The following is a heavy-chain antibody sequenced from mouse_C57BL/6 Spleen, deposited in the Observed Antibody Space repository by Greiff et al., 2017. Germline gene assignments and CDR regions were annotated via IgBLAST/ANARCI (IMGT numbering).Heavy chain of an antibody. CDR3: ARYEYLPFDY. V-gene: IGHV1-66*01. CDR1: GYSFTGYY. CDR2: IYPGSGNT. D-gene: IGHD5-1*01. Sequence: VQLQQSGPELVKPGASVKISCKASGYSFTGYYIHWVKQRPGQGLEWIGWIYPGSGNTKYNEKFKGKATLTANTSSSTAYMQLSSLTSEDSAVYYCARYEYLPFDYWGQGTTLTVSS. J-gene: IGHJ2*01.